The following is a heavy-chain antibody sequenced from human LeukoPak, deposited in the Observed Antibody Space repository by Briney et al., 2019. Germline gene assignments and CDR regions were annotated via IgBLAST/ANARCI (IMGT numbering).Heavy chain of an antibody. Sequence: GASVKVSCKASGGTFSSYAISWVRQAPGQGLEWMGRIIPILGTANYAQKFQGRVTITTDESTSTAYMELSSLRSEDTAVYYCARQDPYGSGISPLDYWGQGTLVTVSS. V-gene: IGHV1-69*11. D-gene: IGHD3-10*01. CDR3: ARQDPYGSGISPLDY. CDR2: IIPILGTA. J-gene: IGHJ4*02. CDR1: GGTFSSYA.